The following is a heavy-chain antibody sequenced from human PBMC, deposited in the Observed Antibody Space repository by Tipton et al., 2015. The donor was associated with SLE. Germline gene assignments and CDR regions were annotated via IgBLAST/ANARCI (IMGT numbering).Heavy chain of an antibody. V-gene: IGHV3-74*01. D-gene: IGHD3-22*01. J-gene: IGHJ3*02. CDR3: ARQITMIVVVTRNAFDI. Sequence: SLRLSCAASGFTFSSYWMHWVRQAPGKGLVWVSRINSDGSSTSYADSVKGRFTISRDNAKNTLYLQMNSLRAEDTAVYYCARQITMIVVVTRNAFDIWGQGTMVTVSS. CDR1: GFTFSSYW. CDR2: INSDGSST.